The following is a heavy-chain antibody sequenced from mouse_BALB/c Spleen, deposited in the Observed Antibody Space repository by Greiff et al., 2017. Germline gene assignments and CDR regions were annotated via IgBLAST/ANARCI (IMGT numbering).Heavy chain of an antibody. J-gene: IGHJ2*01. Sequence: EVKLVESGAELVRSGASVKLSCTASGFNIKDYYMHWVKQRPEQGLEWIGWIDPENGDTEYAPKFQGKATMTADTSSNTAYLQLSSLTSEDTAVYYCNHYGNYVWYFDYWGQGTTLTVSS. CDR1: GFNIKDYY. CDR3: NHYGNYVWYFDY. D-gene: IGHD2-1*01. CDR2: IDPENGDT. V-gene: IGHV14-4*02.